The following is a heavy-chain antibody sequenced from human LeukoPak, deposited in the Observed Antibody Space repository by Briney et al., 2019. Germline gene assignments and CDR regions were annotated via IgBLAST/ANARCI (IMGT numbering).Heavy chain of an antibody. Sequence: GGSLRLSCAASGFTFSSYAMSWVRQAPGKGLEWVSAISSSSSYIYYADSLKGRFTISRDNAKNSLYLQMNSLRAEDTAVSYCARVYCGGGCYSGYYGMDVWGQGTTVTVSS. D-gene: IGHD2-21*02. CDR3: ARVYCGGGCYSGYYGMDV. J-gene: IGHJ6*02. CDR1: GFTFSSYA. V-gene: IGHV3-21*01. CDR2: ISSSSSYI.